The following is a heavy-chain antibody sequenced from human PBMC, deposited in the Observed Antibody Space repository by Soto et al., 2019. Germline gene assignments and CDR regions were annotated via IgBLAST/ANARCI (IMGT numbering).Heavy chain of an antibody. V-gene: IGHV1-69*04. D-gene: IGHD3-10*01. CDR2: VNPIVSMS. J-gene: IGHJ4*02. Sequence: QVQLVQSGAEVKRPGSSVKVSCKASGDTFNFYSINWVRQAPGLGLEWMGRVNPIVSMSNYAQRFQGRVTVTAGKSSRRASMDLSGLRPEATAIYYCATSYGSGYRAFDYWAQGALVTVSS. CDR3: ATSYGSGYRAFDY. CDR1: GDTFNFYS.